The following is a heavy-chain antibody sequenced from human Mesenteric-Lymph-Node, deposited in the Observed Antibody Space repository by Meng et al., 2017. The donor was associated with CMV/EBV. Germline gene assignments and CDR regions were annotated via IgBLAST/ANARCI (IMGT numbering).Heavy chain of an antibody. V-gene: IGHV4-4*02. CDR1: CGSISSSNW. CDR2: IYHSGST. CDR3: ATWRPRAGVDY. Sequence: LTCAVSCGSISSSNWWSWVRQPPGKGLEWIGEIYHSGSTNYNPSLKSRVTISVDKSKNQFSLKLNSVTAADTAVYYCATWRPRAGVDYWGQGTLVTVSS. D-gene: IGHD3-3*01. J-gene: IGHJ4*02.